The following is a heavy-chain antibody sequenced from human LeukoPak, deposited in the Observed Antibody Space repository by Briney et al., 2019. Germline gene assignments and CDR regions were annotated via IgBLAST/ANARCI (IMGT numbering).Heavy chain of an antibody. Sequence: GASVKVSCKASGYTFTSYDINWVRQATGQGLEWMGWMNPNSGNTGYAQKFQGRVTITRNTSISTAYMELSSLRSEDTAVYYCARGPPIVVVPAAIAPRRNWFDPWGQGTLVTVSS. V-gene: IGHV1-8*01. CDR1: GYTFTSYD. J-gene: IGHJ5*02. D-gene: IGHD2-2*01. CDR2: MNPNSGNT. CDR3: ARGPPIVVVPAAIAPRRNWFDP.